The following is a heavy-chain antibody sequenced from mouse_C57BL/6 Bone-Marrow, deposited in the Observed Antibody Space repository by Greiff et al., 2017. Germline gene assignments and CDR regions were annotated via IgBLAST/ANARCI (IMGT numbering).Heavy chain of an antibody. D-gene: IGHD1-1*01. J-gene: IGHJ3*01. CDR3: AREEENYYCSSPLFAY. CDR1: GYAFTNYL. V-gene: IGHV1-54*01. CDR2: INPGSGGT. Sequence: QVQLQQSGAELVRPGTSVKVSCKASGYAFTNYLIEWVKQRPGQGLEWIGVINPGSGGTNYNEKFKGKATLTADKSSSTAYMQLSSLTSEDSAVYFCAREEENYYCSSPLFAYWGQGTLVTVSA.